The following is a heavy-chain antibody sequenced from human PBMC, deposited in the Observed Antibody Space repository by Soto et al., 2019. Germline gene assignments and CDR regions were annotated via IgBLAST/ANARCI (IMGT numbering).Heavy chain of an antibody. CDR2: INHSGST. CDR3: ARGLTTVTTVRYFDY. D-gene: IGHD4-17*01. CDR1: GGSFSGYY. Sequence: SETLSLTCAVYGGSFSGYYWSWIRQPPGKGLEWIGEINHSGSTNYNPSLKSRVTISVDTSKNQFSLKLSSVTAADTAVYYCARGLTTVTTVRYFDYWGQGTLVTSPQ. V-gene: IGHV4-34*01. J-gene: IGHJ4*02.